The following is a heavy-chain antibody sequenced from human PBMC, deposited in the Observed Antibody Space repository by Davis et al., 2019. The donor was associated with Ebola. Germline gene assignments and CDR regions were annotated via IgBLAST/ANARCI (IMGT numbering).Heavy chain of an antibody. CDR1: GYTFTSYY. Sequence: ASVKVSCKASGYTFTSYYMHWVRQAPGQGLEWMGIINPSGGSTSYAQKFQGRVTMTRDTSTSTVYMELSSLRSEDTAVYYCASSSCYGIWGCYYYGMDVWGQGTTVTVSS. V-gene: IGHV1-46*01. CDR3: ASSSCYGIWGCYYYGMDV. J-gene: IGHJ6*02. D-gene: IGHD2-2*01. CDR2: INPSGGST.